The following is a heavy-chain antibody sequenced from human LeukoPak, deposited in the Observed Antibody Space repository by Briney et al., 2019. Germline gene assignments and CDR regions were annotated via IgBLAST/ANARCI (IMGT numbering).Heavy chain of an antibody. CDR3: AKGPFFYYDSSGYNYFDS. J-gene: IGHJ4*02. D-gene: IGHD3-22*01. Sequence: GGSLRLSCAASGFTFSSYAMSWVRQAPGKGLEWVSALSGSGGMTYSADSVKGRFSISRDNSKSTFYLQMNSLRVEDTAVYYCAKGPFFYYDSSGYNYFDSWGQGALGTVSS. V-gene: IGHV3-23*01. CDR1: GFTFSSYA. CDR2: LSGSGGMT.